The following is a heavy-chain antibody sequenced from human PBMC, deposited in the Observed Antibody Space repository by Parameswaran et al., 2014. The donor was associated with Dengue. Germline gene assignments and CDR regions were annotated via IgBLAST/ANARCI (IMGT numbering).Heavy chain of an antibody. CDR1: GFTFSSYA. V-gene: IGHV3-23*01. CDR2: ISGSSGSGGGT. J-gene: IGHJ4*02. CDR3: GKQSPKWEPNS. Sequence: SCAASGFTFSSYAMTWVRQAPGKGLEWVSAISGSSGSGGGTYYADSVKGRFIISRDNSKNTLYLQMNSLRAEDTALYYCGKQSPKWEPNSWGQGTLVTVSS. D-gene: IGHD1-26*01.